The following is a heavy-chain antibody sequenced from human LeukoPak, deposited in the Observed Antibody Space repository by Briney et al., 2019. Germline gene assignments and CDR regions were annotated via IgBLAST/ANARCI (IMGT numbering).Heavy chain of an antibody. J-gene: IGHJ6*02. CDR3: ARTPGVDTAMAYYYYYGMDV. CDR1: GYTFTSYA. CDR2: FNAGNGNT. V-gene: IGHV1-3*01. D-gene: IGHD5-18*01. Sequence: ASVKVSCKASGYTFTSYAMHWVRQAPGQRLEWMGWFNAGNGNTKYSQKFQGRVTITRDTSASTAYMELSSLRSEDTAVYYCARTPGVDTAMAYYYYYGMDVWGQGTTVTVSS.